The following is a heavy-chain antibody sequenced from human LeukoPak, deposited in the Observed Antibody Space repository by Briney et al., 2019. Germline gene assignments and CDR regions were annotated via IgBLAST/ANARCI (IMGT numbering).Heavy chain of an antibody. J-gene: IGHJ4*02. CDR2: IYYSGST. CDR1: GGSISSYY. V-gene: IGHV4-59*01. D-gene: IGHD5-18*01. CDR3: ARAVGYSYGKYYFDH. Sequence: PSETLSLTCTVSGGSISSYYWSWIRQPPGKGLEWIGYIYYSGSTNYNPSLKSRVTVSVDTSKNQFSLKLSSVTAADTAVYYCARAVGYSYGKYYFDHWGQGTLVTVSS.